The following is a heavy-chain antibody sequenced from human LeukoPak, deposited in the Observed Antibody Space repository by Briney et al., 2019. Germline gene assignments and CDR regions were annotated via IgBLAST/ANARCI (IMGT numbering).Heavy chain of an antibody. CDR2: IRSSSSPI. CDR1: GFSFSSYS. J-gene: IGHJ4*02. V-gene: IGHV3-48*02. CDR3: TRDPHALDY. Sequence: GGSLRLSCAASGFSFSSYSMNWVRQAPGKGLEWVSYIRSSSSPIYYADSVKGRFTISRDNAKNSLYLQMNSLRDEDTAVYYCTRDPHALDYWGQGTLVTASS.